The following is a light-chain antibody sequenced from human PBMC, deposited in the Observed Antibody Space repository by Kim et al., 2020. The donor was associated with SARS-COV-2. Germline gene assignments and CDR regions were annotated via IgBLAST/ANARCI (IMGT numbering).Light chain of an antibody. CDR2: GAS. CDR1: QNIDTN. Sequence: SPGERVTPSCRASQNIDTNLAWYHQKPGQAPRLLIYGASTRATDIPARFSGSGSGTEFTLIISSLQSEDFAVYYCQQYSHWPPYTFGQGTKVDIK. V-gene: IGKV3-15*01. J-gene: IGKJ2*01. CDR3: QQYSHWPPYT.